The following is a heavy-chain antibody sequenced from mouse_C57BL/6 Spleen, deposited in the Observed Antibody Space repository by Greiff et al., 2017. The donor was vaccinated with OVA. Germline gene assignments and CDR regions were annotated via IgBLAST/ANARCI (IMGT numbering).Heavy chain of an antibody. D-gene: IGHD2-5*01. CDR1: GYTFTDYN. J-gene: IGHJ2*01. CDR2: INHNNGGT. Sequence: EVQLQQSGPELVKPGASVKIPCKASGYTFTDYNMDWVKQSHGKSLEWIGDINHNNGGTIYNQKFKGKATMAVDKSSSTAYMELRSLTSEDTAVYYCARRDYSNSYFDYWGQGTTLTVSS. V-gene: IGHV1-18*01. CDR3: ARRDYSNSYFDY.